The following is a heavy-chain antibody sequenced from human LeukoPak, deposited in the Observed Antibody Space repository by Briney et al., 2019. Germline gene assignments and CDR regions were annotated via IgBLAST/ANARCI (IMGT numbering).Heavy chain of an antibody. CDR2: IDYSGST. V-gene: IGHV4-30-4*08. J-gene: IGHJ5*02. CDR1: GGSISSGDYY. CDR3: ARPRIAAAGTGDWFDP. D-gene: IGHD6-13*01. Sequence: SETLSLTCTVSGGSISSGDYYWSWIRQPPGKGLEWIGYIDYSGSTYYTPSLKSRVTISVDTSKNQFSLKLSSVTAADTAVYYCARPRIAAAGTGDWFDPWGQGTLVTVSS.